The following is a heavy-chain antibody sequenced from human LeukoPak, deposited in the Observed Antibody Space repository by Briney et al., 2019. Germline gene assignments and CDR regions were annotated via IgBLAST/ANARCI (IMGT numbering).Heavy chain of an antibody. CDR3: ARDAREAWLYDY. V-gene: IGHV3-30*04. Sequence: GGSLRLSCAASGFTFSSYAMHWVRQAPGKGLEWVAVISYDGSNKYYADSVKGRFTISRDNSKNTLYLQMNSLRAEDTAVYYCARDAREAWLYDYWGQGTLVTVSS. CDR2: ISYDGSNK. J-gene: IGHJ4*02. CDR1: GFTFSSYA. D-gene: IGHD6-19*01.